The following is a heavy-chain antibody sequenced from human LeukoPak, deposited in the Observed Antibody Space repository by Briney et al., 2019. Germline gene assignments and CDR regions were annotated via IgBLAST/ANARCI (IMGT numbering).Heavy chain of an antibody. Sequence: SETLSLTCTVSGGSISSSSYYWGWIRQPPGKGLEWIGSIYYSGSTYYNPSLKSRVTISVDTSKNQFSLKLSSVTAADTAVYYCARTWSGYADYWGQGTLVTVSS. CDR1: GGSISSSSYY. CDR2: IYYSGST. D-gene: IGHD3-3*01. V-gene: IGHV4-39*07. J-gene: IGHJ4*02. CDR3: ARTWSGYADY.